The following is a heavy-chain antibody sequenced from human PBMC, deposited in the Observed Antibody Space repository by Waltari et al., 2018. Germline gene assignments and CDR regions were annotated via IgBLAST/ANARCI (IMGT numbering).Heavy chain of an antibody. J-gene: IGHJ6*03. CDR1: GGSISSYY. CDR2: IYYSGST. D-gene: IGHD3-9*01. V-gene: IGHV4-59*01. Sequence: QVQLQESGPGLVKPSETLSLTCTGSGGSISSYYWSWIRQPPGKGLEWIGYIYYSGSTNYNPSLKSRVTISVDTSKNQFSLKLSSVTAADTAVYYCARGHGTISYYYMDVWGKGTTVTVSS. CDR3: ARGHGTISYYYMDV.